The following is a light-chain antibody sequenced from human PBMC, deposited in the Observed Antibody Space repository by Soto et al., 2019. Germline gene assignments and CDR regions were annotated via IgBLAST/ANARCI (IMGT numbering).Light chain of an antibody. CDR1: SSNIGAGYG. CDR3: QSFDNTLSAWV. V-gene: IGLV1-40*01. J-gene: IGLJ3*02. CDR2: GS. Sequence: QSVLTQSPSVSGAPGQRVTISCTGSSSNIGAGYGVHWYQQLPGTAPSLFMYGSYRPSGVPDRFSGSKSGTSASLAITGLQPEDEADYYCQSFDNTLSAWVFGGGTKLTVL.